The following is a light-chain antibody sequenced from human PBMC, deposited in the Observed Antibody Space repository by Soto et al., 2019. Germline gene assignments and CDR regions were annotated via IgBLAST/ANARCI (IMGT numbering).Light chain of an antibody. J-gene: IGKJ2*01. CDR2: WAS. CDR1: QSVLYRSSNKNY. V-gene: IGKV4-1*01. CDR3: QQYYSTPPYT. Sequence: DIVMTQSPDSLAVSLGERATINCKSSQSVLYRSSNKNYLAWYQQKPGQPPKLLIYWASTREFGVPDRFSGSGSGTDFTLTISSLQAEDVAVYYCQQYYSTPPYTFGQGTKLEIK.